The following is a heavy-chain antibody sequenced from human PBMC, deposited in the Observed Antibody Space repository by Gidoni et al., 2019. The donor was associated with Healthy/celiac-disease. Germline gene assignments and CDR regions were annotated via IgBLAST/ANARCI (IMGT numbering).Heavy chain of an antibody. J-gene: IGHJ6*02. V-gene: IGHV4-34*01. CDR2: INHSGST. CDR1: GGSFSGYY. D-gene: IGHD3-10*01. CDR3: ARGPMVRGVIITNYYYYYGMDV. Sequence: QVQLQQWGAGLLKPSETLSLTCAVYGGSFSGYYWSWIRQPPGKGLEWIGEINHSGSTNYNPSLKSRVTISVDTSKNQFSLKLSSVTAADTAVYYCARGPMVRGVIITNYYYYYGMDVWGQGTTVTVSS.